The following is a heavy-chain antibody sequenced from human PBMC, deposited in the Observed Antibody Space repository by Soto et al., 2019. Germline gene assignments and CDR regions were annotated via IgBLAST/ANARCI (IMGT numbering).Heavy chain of an antibody. CDR3: ARETWGWYLEL. CDR2: IIPSIGVP. D-gene: IGHD7-27*01. V-gene: IGHV1-69*04. Sequence: QVQLVQSGAEVRKPGSSVKVSCKASANSFSDFVITWVRQAPGQGPEWMGRIIPSIGVPEYAQKFQGRVTITADESTYTANMDLRSLTSQDTAVYYCARETWGWYLELWGRGTLVTVSS. CDR1: ANSFSDFV. J-gene: IGHJ2*01.